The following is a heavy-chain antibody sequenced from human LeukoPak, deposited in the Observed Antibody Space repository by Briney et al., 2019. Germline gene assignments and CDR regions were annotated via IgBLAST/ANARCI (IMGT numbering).Heavy chain of an antibody. V-gene: IGHV4-34*01. D-gene: IGHD5-18*01. CDR2: INHSGST. Sequence: PSETLALTCAVYGGSCSGYYWSWIRQPPGKGLEWIGEINHSGSTNYNPSLKSRVTISADTSKNQFSLKLSSVTAADTAVYYCARGRSYGVWGQGTLVTVSS. J-gene: IGHJ4*02. CDR3: ARGRSYGV. CDR1: GGSCSGYY.